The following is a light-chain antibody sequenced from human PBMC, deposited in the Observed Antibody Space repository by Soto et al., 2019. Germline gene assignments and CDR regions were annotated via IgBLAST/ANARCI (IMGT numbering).Light chain of an antibody. CDR3: GTWDSSLSAGV. Sequence: QSVLTQPASVSGSPGQSITISCTGTSSDVGGHNSVSWYQQLPGTAPKLLIYDNNKRPSGIPDRFSGSKSGTSATLGITGLQTGDEADYYCGTWDSSLSAGVFGGGTQLTVL. V-gene: IGLV1-51*01. CDR2: DNN. J-gene: IGLJ3*02. CDR1: SSDVGGHNS.